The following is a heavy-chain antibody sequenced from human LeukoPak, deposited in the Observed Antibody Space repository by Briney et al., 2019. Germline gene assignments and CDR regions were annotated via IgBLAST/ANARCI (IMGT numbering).Heavy chain of an antibody. J-gene: IGHJ3*02. Sequence: PSETLSLTCTVSGGSISSGYYWGWIRQPPGKGLEWIGSIYHSGSTYYNPSLKSRVTISVDTSKNQFSLKLSSVTAADTAVYYCARDGYSSGWGSSGAFDIWGQGTMVTVSS. CDR3: ARDGYSSGWGSSGAFDI. CDR1: GGSISSGYY. CDR2: IYHSGST. D-gene: IGHD6-19*01. V-gene: IGHV4-38-2*02.